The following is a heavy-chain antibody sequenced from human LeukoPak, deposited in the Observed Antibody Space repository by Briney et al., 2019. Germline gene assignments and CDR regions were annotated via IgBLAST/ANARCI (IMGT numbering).Heavy chain of an antibody. CDR2: ISIDGSHK. J-gene: IGHJ4*02. Sequence: PGGSMRLSCAASGFTFNSYAMHWVRQAPGKGLEWVAVISIDGSHKYYADSVKGRFTVSRDNSKNTLYLEMSSLTAEDTAVYYCARGPVVVVAYVDYWGQGTLVTASS. V-gene: IGHV3-30-3*01. CDR3: ARGPVVVVAYVDY. CDR1: GFTFNSYA. D-gene: IGHD2-15*01.